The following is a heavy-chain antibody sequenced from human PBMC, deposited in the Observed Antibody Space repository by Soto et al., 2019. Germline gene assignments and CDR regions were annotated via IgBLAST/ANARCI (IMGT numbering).Heavy chain of an antibody. Sequence: SETLSLTCAVYGGSFSGYYWSWIRQPPGKGLEWIGEINHSGSTNYNPSLKSRVTISVDTSKNQFSLKLSSVTAADTAVYYCARVPRGVFWSGSDYYGMDVWGQGTTVTVSS. CDR2: INHSGST. D-gene: IGHD3-3*01. J-gene: IGHJ6*02. CDR1: GGSFSGYY. V-gene: IGHV4-34*01. CDR3: ARVPRGVFWSGSDYYGMDV.